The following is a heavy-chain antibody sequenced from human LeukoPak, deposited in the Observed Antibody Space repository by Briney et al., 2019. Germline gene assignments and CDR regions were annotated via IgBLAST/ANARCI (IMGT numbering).Heavy chain of an antibody. CDR1: GYTFTGYY. V-gene: IGHV1-2*02. CDR3: ARGWYDFWSGCNAFDI. Sequence: ASVKVSCKASGYTFTGYYMHWVRQAPGQGLEWMGWINPNSGGTNYAQKFQGRVTMTRDTSISTAYMELSRLRSDDTAVYYCARGWYDFWSGCNAFDIWGQGTMVTVSS. D-gene: IGHD3-3*01. CDR2: INPNSGGT. J-gene: IGHJ3*02.